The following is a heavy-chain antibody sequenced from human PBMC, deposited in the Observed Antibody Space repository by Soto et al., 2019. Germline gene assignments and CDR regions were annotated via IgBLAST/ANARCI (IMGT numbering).Heavy chain of an antibody. CDR3: ARDVRHSPDYYGMDV. J-gene: IGHJ6*02. Sequence: ESGGGLVQPGGSLRLSCAATGFTFSSYTMNWVRQAPGKGLEWVSYISSSGNTIYYADSVKGRFTISRDNGKSSLYLQMNSLRDEDSAVYYCARDVRHSPDYYGMDVWGQGTTVTVSS. CDR2: ISSSGNTI. CDR1: GFTFSSYT. D-gene: IGHD3-10*02. V-gene: IGHV3-48*02.